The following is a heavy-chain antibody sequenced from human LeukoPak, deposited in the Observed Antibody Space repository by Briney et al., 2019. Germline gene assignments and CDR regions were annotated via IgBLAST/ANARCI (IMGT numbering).Heavy chain of an antibody. D-gene: IGHD3-22*01. Sequence: GGSLRLSCAPSGFTFNNFVMSWVRQAPGKGLEWVSTISGSGGATYYADSVQGRLTISRDNSKNTLYLQMSSLRAEDTAVYYCAKVLSYYYDGSGYYLDPYFDYWGQGTLVTVSS. J-gene: IGHJ4*02. CDR3: AKVLSYYYDGSGYYLDPYFDY. CDR2: ISGSGGAT. CDR1: GFTFNNFV. V-gene: IGHV3-23*01.